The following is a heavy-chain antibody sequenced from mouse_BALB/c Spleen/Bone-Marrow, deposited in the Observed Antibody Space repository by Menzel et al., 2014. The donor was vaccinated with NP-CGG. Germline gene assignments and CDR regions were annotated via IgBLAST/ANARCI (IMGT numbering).Heavy chain of an antibody. D-gene: IGHD2-13*01. Sequence: VQGVESGAELVKPGASVKLSCKASGYTFTSYYMYWVKQRPGQGLEWIGEINPSNGGTNFNGKFKSKATLTVDKSSSTAYMQLSSLTSEDSAVYYCTREGDSPFAYWGQGTLVTVSA. V-gene: IGHV1S81*02. CDR1: GYTFTSYY. J-gene: IGHJ3*01. CDR3: TREGDSPFAY. CDR2: INPSNGGT.